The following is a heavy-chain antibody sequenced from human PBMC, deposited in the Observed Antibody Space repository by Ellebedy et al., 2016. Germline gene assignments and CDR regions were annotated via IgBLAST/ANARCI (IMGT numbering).Heavy chain of an antibody. CDR2: IQTDGSTT. D-gene: IGHD1-14*01. V-gene: IGHV3-74*01. CDR3: ARESPEPGIDY. Sequence: GESLKISXAASGFTFSNYWMHWVREAPGKGLLWVSRIQTDGSTTLYADSVKGRFTISRDDAKNALYLQMNSLRAEDTAVYYCARESPEPGIDYWGQGTLVVVSS. J-gene: IGHJ4*02. CDR1: GFTFSNYW.